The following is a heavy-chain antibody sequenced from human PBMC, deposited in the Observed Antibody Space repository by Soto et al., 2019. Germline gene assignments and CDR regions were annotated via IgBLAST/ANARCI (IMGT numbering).Heavy chain of an antibody. CDR2: IYYSGST. D-gene: IGHD3-10*01. Sequence: SETLSLTCAVYGGSFSGYYWSWIRQPPGKGLEWIGEIYYSGSTYYNPSLKSRVNISVDTSKNQFSLKLSSVTAADTAVYYCARDRGLHYFGSGSYRPKNYGMDVWGQGTTVTVSS. J-gene: IGHJ6*02. CDR1: GGSFSGYY. CDR3: ARDRGLHYFGSGSYRPKNYGMDV. V-gene: IGHV4-34*09.